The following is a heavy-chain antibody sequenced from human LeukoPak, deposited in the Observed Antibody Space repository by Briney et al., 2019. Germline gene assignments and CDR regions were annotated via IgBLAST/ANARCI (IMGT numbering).Heavy chain of an antibody. J-gene: IGHJ6*02. Sequence: PGGSLRLSCAASGFTFSDSWMSWVRQAPGKGLEWVANMNQDGSAKGYVDSVKGRFTISRDNARNSLYLQMSSLRPEDTAVYYCATYTHWVAGDVWGQGTTVTVPS. CDR3: ATYTHWVAGDV. V-gene: IGHV3-7*01. CDR1: GFTFSDSW. CDR2: MNQDGSAK. D-gene: IGHD3-16*01.